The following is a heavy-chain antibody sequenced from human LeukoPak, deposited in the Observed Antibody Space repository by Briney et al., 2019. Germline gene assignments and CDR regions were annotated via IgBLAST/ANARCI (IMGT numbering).Heavy chain of an antibody. CDR1: GFTFSSYE. CDR2: ISSSGSTI. Sequence: GGSLRLSCAASGFTFSSYEMNWVRQAPGKGLEWVSYISSSGSTIYYADSVKGRFTISRDNAKNSLYLQINSLRAEDTAVYYCAREHLYAFDIWGQGTMVTASS. D-gene: IGHD2-8*01. V-gene: IGHV3-48*03. CDR3: AREHLYAFDI. J-gene: IGHJ3*02.